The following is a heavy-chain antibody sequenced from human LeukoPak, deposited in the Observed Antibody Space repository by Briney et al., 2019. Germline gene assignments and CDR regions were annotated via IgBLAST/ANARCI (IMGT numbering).Heavy chain of an antibody. CDR2: MNPNSGNT. D-gene: IGHD3-22*01. Sequence: ASVKVSCKASGYTFTSYDINWVRQATGQGLEWMGWMNPNSGNTGYAQKFQGRVTMTRNTSISTAYMELSSLRSEDTAVYYCAISTPEYDSSGYSAGDSCFDYWGQGTLVTVSS. CDR1: GYTFTSYD. CDR3: AISTPEYDSSGYSAGDSCFDY. V-gene: IGHV1-8*01. J-gene: IGHJ4*02.